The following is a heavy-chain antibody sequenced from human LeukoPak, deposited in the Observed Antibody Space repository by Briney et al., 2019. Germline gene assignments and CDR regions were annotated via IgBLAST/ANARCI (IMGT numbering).Heavy chain of an antibody. Sequence: GGSLRLSCAASGFTVSSSYMSWVRQAPGKGLEWVSVIYSGGSTYYADSVKGRFTISRDNAKNTLYLQMNSLRAEDTAVYYCVRNLDFWGDSEDYWGQGTLVTVSS. V-gene: IGHV3-66*01. CDR1: GFTVSSSY. J-gene: IGHJ4*02. CDR2: IYSGGST. D-gene: IGHD3-3*01. CDR3: VRNLDFWGDSEDY.